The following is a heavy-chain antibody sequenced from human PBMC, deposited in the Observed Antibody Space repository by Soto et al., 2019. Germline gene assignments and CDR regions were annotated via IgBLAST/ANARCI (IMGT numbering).Heavy chain of an antibody. CDR2: INHSGST. V-gene: IGHV4-34*01. J-gene: IGHJ6*02. CDR3: ASRRIAEAGTYNGMDA. CDR1: GGSFSVYY. Sequence: SETLSLTCAVYGGSFSVYYWSWIRQPPGKGLEWIGEINHSGSTNYNPSLKSRVTISVDTSKNQFSLKLSSVTAADTAVYYCASRRIAEAGTYNGMDAWGQGTTVTVSS. D-gene: IGHD6-19*01.